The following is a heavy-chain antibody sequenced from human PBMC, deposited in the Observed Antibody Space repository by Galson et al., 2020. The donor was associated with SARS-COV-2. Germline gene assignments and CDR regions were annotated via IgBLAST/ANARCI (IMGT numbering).Heavy chain of an antibody. Sequence: GESLKISCAASGFTFSSYGMHWVRQAPGKGLEWVAVIWYDGSNKYYADSVKGRFTISRDNSKNTLYLQMNSLRAEDTAVYYCARSNYYDENWFDPWGQGTLVTVSA. V-gene: IGHV3-33*01. CDR2: IWYDGSNK. CDR3: ARSNYYDENWFDP. CDR1: GFTFSSYG. J-gene: IGHJ5*02. D-gene: IGHD3-22*01.